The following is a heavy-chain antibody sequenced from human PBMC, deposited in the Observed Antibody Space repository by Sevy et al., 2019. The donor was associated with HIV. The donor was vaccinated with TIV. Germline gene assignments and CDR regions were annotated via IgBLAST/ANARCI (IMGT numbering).Heavy chain of an antibody. J-gene: IGHJ5*02. D-gene: IGHD2-15*01. CDR3: ARDPAGYCSGGSCYGDTGWFDP. Sequence: GGSLRLSCAASGFTVSSNYMSWVRQAPGKGLEWVSVIYSGGSTYYADSVKGRFTISRDNSKNTLYLQMNSLRAEDPAVYYCARDPAGYCSGGSCYGDTGWFDPWGQGTLVTVSS. CDR1: GFTVSSNY. CDR2: IYSGGST. V-gene: IGHV3-53*01.